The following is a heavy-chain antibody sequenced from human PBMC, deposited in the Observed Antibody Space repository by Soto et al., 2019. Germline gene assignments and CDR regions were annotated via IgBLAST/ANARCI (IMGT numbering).Heavy chain of an antibody. CDR3: ARENSCDAFDI. Sequence: LRLSCAASGFTFSSYSMNWVRQAPGKGLEWVSSISSSSSYIYYADSVKGRFTISRDNAKNSLYLQMNSLRAEDTAVYYCARENSCDAFDIWGRGTMVTVSS. D-gene: IGHD2-2*01. CDR1: GFTFSSYS. J-gene: IGHJ3*02. CDR2: ISSSSSYI. V-gene: IGHV3-21*01.